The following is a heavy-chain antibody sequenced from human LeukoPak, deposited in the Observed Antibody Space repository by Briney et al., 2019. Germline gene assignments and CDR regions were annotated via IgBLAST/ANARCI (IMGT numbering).Heavy chain of an antibody. Sequence: PGGSLRPSCAASGFTFSSYGMHWVRQAPGKGLEWGGVIWYDGSNKYYADSVKGRFTISRDNSKNTLYLQMSSLRAEDTAVYYCARGQNYGSGSPDYWGQGTLVTVSS. CDR3: ARGQNYGSGSPDY. CDR1: GFTFSSYG. V-gene: IGHV3-33*01. J-gene: IGHJ4*02. CDR2: IWYDGSNK. D-gene: IGHD3-10*01.